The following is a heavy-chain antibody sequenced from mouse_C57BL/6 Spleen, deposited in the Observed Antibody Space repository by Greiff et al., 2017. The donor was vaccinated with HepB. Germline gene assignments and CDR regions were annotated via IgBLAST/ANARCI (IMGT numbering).Heavy chain of an antibody. Sequence: VKLMESGPGLVAPSQSLSITCTVSGFSLTSYAISWVRQPPGKGLEWLGVIWTGGGTNNNSALKSRLSISKDNSKSQVFLTMNRLQTDDTARYYCARNSDYYGSSPFAYWGQGTLVTVSA. CDR2: IWTGGGT. D-gene: IGHD1-1*01. V-gene: IGHV2-9-1*01. CDR1: GFSLTSYA. J-gene: IGHJ3*01. CDR3: ARNSDYYGSSPFAY.